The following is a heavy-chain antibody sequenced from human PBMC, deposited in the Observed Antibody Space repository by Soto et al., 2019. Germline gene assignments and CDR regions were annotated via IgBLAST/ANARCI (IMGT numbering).Heavy chain of an antibody. V-gene: IGHV1-69*01. CDR1: GGTFSSYS. CDR3: ARPFQAWPGGWYFDL. J-gene: IGHJ2*01. D-gene: IGHD2-21*01. Sequence: QVQLVQSGAEVKKPGSSVKVSCKASGGTFSSYSINWVRQAPGQGLEWMGGIIPIFGTANYAQKFQGRVTLTAHESTSTAHMELNRLRNEDTAMYYCARPFQAWPGGWYFDLWGRGTLVTVSS. CDR2: IIPIFGTA.